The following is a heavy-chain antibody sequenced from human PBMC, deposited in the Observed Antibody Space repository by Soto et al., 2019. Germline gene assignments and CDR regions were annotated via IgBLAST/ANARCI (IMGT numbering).Heavy chain of an antibody. CDR2: IYSGGST. CDR3: ARDQMDTAMVTVDY. J-gene: IGHJ4*02. V-gene: IGHV3-66*01. D-gene: IGHD5-18*01. Sequence: ESGGGLVQPGGSLRLSCAASGFTVSSNYMSWVRQAPGKGLEWVSVIYSGGSTYYADSVKGRFTISRDNSKNTLYLQMNSLRAEDTAVYYCARDQMDTAMVTVDYWGQGTLVTVSS. CDR1: GFTVSSNY.